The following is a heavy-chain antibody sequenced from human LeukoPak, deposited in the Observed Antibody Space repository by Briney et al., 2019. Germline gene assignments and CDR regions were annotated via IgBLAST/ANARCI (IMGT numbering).Heavy chain of an antibody. CDR3: ARLGPTYYFDY. CDR1: GGSFSGYY. CDR2: INHSGST. Sequence: SETLSLTCAVYGGSFSGYYWSWIRQPPGKGLEWIGEINHSGSTYYNPSLKSRVTISLDRSKNQFSLKLSSVTAADTAVYYCARLGPTYYFDYWGQGTLVTVSS. D-gene: IGHD1-26*01. V-gene: IGHV4-34*01. J-gene: IGHJ4*02.